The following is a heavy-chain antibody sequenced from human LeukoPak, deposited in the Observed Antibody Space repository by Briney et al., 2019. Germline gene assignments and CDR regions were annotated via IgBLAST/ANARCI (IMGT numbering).Heavy chain of an antibody. CDR1: GGSISSYY. Sequence: PSETLSLTCTVSGGSISSYYWGWIRQPPGKGLEWIGGIYYSGSTYYNPSLKSRVTISVDTSKNQFSLKLSSVTTADTAVYYCARETDYDILTGYLLPVWFDPWGQGTLVTVSS. D-gene: IGHD3-9*01. CDR3: ARETDYDILTGYLLPVWFDP. V-gene: IGHV4-39*07. CDR2: IYYSGST. J-gene: IGHJ5*02.